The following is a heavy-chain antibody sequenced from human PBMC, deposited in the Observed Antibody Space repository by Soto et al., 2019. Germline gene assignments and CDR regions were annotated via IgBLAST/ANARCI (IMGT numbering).Heavy chain of an antibody. CDR2: IYYSGST. CDR3: ATTHRGIAAAGPLNWFDP. D-gene: IGHD6-13*01. V-gene: IGHV4-39*01. Sequence: KPSETLSLTCTVPGGSISSSSYYWGWIRQPPGKGLEWIGSIYYSGSTYYNPSLKSRVTISVDTSKNQFSLKLSSVTAADTAVYYCATTHRGIAAAGPLNWFDPWGQGTLVTVSS. J-gene: IGHJ5*02. CDR1: GGSISSSSYY.